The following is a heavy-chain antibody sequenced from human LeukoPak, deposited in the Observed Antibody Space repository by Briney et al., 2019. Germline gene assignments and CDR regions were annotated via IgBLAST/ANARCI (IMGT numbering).Heavy chain of an antibody. D-gene: IGHD3-22*01. CDR1: GVSFSGYH. J-gene: IGHJ6*03. Sequence: SETLSLTCAVYGVSFSGYHWTWIRQSPGKGLEWIGDINPSGSTYYNPSLKSRLTISVDTSKNQFSLKLRSVTAADRAVYYCARGRHDITMIVVVMTSVSYYLDVWGKGTTVTVS. V-gene: IGHV4-34*01. CDR3: ARGRHDITMIVVVMTSVSYYLDV. CDR2: INPSGST.